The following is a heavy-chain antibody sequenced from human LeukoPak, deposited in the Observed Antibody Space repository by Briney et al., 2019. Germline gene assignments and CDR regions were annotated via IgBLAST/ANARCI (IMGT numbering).Heavy chain of an antibody. D-gene: IGHD3-9*01. CDR1: GYTFTSYG. Sequence: ASVKVSCKASGYTFTSYGISWVRQAPGQGLEWMGWISAYNGNTNYAQKLQGRVTMTTDKSTSTAYMELRSLRSDDTAVYYCARTYYDILTGYYIPFDYWGQGTLVTVSS. CDR2: ISAYNGNT. J-gene: IGHJ4*02. CDR3: ARTYYDILTGYYIPFDY. V-gene: IGHV1-18*01.